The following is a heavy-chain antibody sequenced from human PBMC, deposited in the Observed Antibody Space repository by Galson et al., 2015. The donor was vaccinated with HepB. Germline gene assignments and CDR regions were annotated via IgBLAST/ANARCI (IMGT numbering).Heavy chain of an antibody. D-gene: IGHD6-13*01. CDR3: ARYSSSWYWELGAFDI. CDR2: IYTSGST. Sequence: SETLSLTCTVSGGSISSYYWSWIRQPAGKGLEWIGRIYTSGSTNYNPSLKSRVTISVDTSKNQFSLKLSSVTAADTAVYYCARYSSSWYWELGAFDIWGQGTMVTVSS. CDR1: GGSISSYY. J-gene: IGHJ3*02. V-gene: IGHV4-4*07.